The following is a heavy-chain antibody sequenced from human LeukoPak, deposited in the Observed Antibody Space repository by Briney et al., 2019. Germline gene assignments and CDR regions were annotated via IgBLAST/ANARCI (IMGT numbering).Heavy chain of an antibody. J-gene: IGHJ4*02. CDR2: INHSGST. CDR3: ARAGYCSSTSCYIPY. CDR1: GGSFSGYY. V-gene: IGHV4-34*01. Sequence: SETLSLTCAVYGGSFSGYYWSWLRQPPGKGLEWIGEINHSGSTNYNPSLKSRVTISVDTSKNQFSLKLSSVTAADTAVYYCARAGYCSSTSCYIPYWGQGTLVTVSS. D-gene: IGHD2-2*02.